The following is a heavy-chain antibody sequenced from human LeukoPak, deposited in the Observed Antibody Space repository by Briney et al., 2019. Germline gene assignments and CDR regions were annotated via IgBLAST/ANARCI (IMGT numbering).Heavy chain of an antibody. Sequence: GSLRLSCAASGFTFGSPWMHWVRQAPGKGLVWVSRINSDGSATAYADSVKGRFTISRDNAENTLYLQMNSLRAEDTAVYYCARGTAGYHGSYFDYWGQGTLVTVSS. CDR3: ARGTAGYHGSYFDY. CDR1: GFTFGSPW. D-gene: IGHD3-16*02. J-gene: IGHJ4*02. V-gene: IGHV3-74*01. CDR2: INSDGSAT.